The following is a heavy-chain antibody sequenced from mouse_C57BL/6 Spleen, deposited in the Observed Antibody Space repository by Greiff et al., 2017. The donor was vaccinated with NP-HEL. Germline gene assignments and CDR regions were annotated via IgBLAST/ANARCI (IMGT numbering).Heavy chain of an antibody. CDR1: GYTFTDYN. D-gene: IGHD1-1*01. V-gene: IGHV1-22*01. J-gene: IGHJ2*01. CDR2: INPNNGGT. CDR3: ARSLYYGSSSDY. Sequence: VQLQQSGPELVKPGASVKMSCKASGYTFTDYNMHWVKQSHGKSLEWIGYINPNNGGTSYNQKFKGKATLTVNKSSSTAYMELRSLTSEDSAVYYCARSLYYGSSSDYWGQGTTLTVSS.